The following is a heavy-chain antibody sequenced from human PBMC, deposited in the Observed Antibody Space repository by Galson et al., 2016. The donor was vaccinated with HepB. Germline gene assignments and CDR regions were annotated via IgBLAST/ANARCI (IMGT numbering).Heavy chain of an antibody. J-gene: IGHJ6*02. V-gene: IGHV1-3*03. CDR3: AKSRYDGYDYNYYSAMDV. D-gene: IGHD5-18*01. CDR1: GYTFTAYS. Sequence: SLKVSCKASGYTFTAYSMHWVRQAPGQRPEWVGWINTANGNTKYSQDFQGRVTINRDKSATTVYLELHSLRSEDMAVYYCAKSRYDGYDYNYYSAMDVWGQGTTVTVSS. CDR2: INTANGNT.